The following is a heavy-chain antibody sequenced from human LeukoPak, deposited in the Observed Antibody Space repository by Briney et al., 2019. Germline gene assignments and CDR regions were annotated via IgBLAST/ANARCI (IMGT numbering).Heavy chain of an antibody. V-gene: IGHV4-39*01. CDR3: ARRLELPAAILEAAFDI. D-gene: IGHD2-2*02. CDR2: IYYSGST. J-gene: IGHJ3*02. Sequence: SETLSLTCTVSGGSISSSSYYWGWIRQPPGKGLEWIGSIYYSGSTYYNPSLKSRVTISVDTSKNQFSLKLSSVTAADTAVYYCARRLELPAAILEAAFDIWGQGTMVTVSS. CDR1: GGSISSSSYY.